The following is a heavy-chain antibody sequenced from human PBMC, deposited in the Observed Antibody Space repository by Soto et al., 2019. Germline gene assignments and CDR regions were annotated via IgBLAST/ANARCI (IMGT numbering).Heavy chain of an antibody. CDR2: ISVYNGNT. V-gene: IGHV1-18*04. Sequence: AAVKVTCKASGYTFSSYGITWVRQAPGQGLEWMGWISVYNGNTNYAQKLQGRVTMTTDTSTSTAYMEVRSLRSDDTAVYYCARDCGSLCGQGTLVTVSS. CDR1: GYTFSSYG. J-gene: IGHJ4*02. D-gene: IGHD3-16*01. CDR3: ARDCGSL.